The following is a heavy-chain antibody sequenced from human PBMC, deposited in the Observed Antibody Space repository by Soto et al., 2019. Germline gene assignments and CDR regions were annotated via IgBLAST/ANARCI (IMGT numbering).Heavy chain of an antibody. CDR1: GFTFSSYA. CDR2: ISGSGGST. V-gene: IGHV3-23*01. J-gene: IGHJ4*02. CDR3: AKSFSNSGYYYWYFDY. Sequence: GGSLRLSCAASGFTFSSYAMSWVRQAPGKGLEWVSAISGSGGSTYYADSVKGRFTISRDNSKNTLYLQMNSLRAEDTAVYYCAKSFSNSGYYYWYFDYWGQGTLVTVSS. D-gene: IGHD3-22*01.